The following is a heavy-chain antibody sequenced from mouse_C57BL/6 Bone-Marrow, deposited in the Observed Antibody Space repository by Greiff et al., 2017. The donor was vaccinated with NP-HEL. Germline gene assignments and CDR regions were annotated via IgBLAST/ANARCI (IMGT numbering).Heavy chain of an antibody. V-gene: IGHV1-39*01. Sequence: EVQRVESGPELVKPGASVKISCKASGYSFTDYNMNWVKQSNGKSLEWIGVINPNYGTTSYNQKFKGKATLTVDQSSSTAYMQLNSLTSEDSAVYYCARWRRDSSGYLYYYAMDYWGQGTSVTVSS. D-gene: IGHD3-2*02. CDR3: ARWRRDSSGYLYYYAMDY. J-gene: IGHJ4*01. CDR2: INPNYGTT. CDR1: GYSFTDYN.